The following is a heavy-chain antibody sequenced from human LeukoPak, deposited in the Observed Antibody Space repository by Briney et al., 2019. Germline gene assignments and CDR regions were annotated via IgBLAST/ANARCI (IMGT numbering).Heavy chain of an antibody. V-gene: IGHV3-23*01. Sequence: QPGGSLRLSCAASGFTFSSYAMSWVRQAPGKGLGWVSAISGSGGSTYYADSVKGRFTISRDNSKNTLYLQMNSLRAEDTAVYYCAEDRGYSSGWYSRDAFDIWGQGTMVTVSS. D-gene: IGHD6-19*01. CDR2: ISGSGGST. CDR3: AEDRGYSSGWYSRDAFDI. J-gene: IGHJ3*02. CDR1: GFTFSSYA.